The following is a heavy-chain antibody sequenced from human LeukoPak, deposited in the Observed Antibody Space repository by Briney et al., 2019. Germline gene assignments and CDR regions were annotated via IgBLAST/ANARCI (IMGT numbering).Heavy chain of an antibody. CDR2: IRYDGSKK. CDR1: GFTFSSHG. D-gene: IGHD6-19*01. CDR3: AREDSSGWYTAY. J-gene: IGHJ4*02. Sequence: GRSLRLSCAASGFTFSSHGMHWVRQAPGKGLEWVATIRYDGSKKWYAESVRGRFTISRDDSKNTLFLQMNNLRVEDTAVYYCAREDSSGWYTAYWGQGTLVIVSS. V-gene: IGHV3-33*01.